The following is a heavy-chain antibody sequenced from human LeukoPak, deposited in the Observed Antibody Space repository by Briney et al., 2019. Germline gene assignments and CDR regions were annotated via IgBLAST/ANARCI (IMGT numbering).Heavy chain of an antibody. CDR3: VRDLHWGGFDV. Sequence: GSLRLSCAASGFTFSTYGMNWVRQAPGKGLEWVSGISPSGDITYYADSVMGRFSISRDNPKSTVSLQMSSLRAEDTALYYCVRDLHWGGFDVWGQGTMVTVSS. J-gene: IGHJ3*01. CDR2: ISPSGDIT. CDR1: GFTFSTYG. D-gene: IGHD7-27*01. V-gene: IGHV3-23*01.